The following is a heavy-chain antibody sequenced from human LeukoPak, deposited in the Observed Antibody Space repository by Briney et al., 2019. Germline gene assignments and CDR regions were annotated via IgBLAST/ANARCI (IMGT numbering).Heavy chain of an antibody. D-gene: IGHD2-2*01. CDR2: INAGNGNT. CDR3: ARDGVVVPAAYDY. CDR1: GYTFTSYA. Sequence: ASVKVSCKASGYTFTSYAMHWVRQATGQRLEWMGWINAGNGNTKYSQKFQGRVTITRDTSASTAYMELSSLRSEDTAVYYCARDGVVVPAAYDYWGQGTLVTVSS. V-gene: IGHV1-3*01. J-gene: IGHJ4*02.